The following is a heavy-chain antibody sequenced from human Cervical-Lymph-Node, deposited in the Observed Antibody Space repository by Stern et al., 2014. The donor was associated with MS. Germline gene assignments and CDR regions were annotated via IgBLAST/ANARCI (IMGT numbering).Heavy chain of an antibody. J-gene: IGHJ6*02. CDR3: ARDRGGDYSRDYYYYGMDV. D-gene: IGHD4-17*01. V-gene: IGHV1-2*06. CDR2: INPNSGGT. CDR1: GYTFTGYY. Sequence: QVQLVQSGAEVKKPGASVKVSCKASGYTFTGYYMHWVRQAPGQGLEWMGRINPNSGGTNYAQKFQGRVTMTRDTSISTAYMELSRLRSDDTAVYYCARDRGGDYSRDYYYYGMDVWGQGTTVTVSS.